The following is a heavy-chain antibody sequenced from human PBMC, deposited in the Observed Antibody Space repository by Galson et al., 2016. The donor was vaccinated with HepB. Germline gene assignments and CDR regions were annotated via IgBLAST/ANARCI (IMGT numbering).Heavy chain of an antibody. D-gene: IGHD5-12*01. CDR1: GYSFPTYW. V-gene: IGHV5-51*01. Sequence: QSGAEVKKPGESLKISCKGSGYSFPTYWIGWVRQMPGKGLEWMGIFYPGDSNTMYSPSFQGQVTFSADKSISTAYLQWSSLEASDTARYYCARGEDRGHESLGPLGYWGQGTLVTVSS. CDR3: ARGEDRGHESLGPLGY. CDR2: FYPGDSNT. J-gene: IGHJ4*02.